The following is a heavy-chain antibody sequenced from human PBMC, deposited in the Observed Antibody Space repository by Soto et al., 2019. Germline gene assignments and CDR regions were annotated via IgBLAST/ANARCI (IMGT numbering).Heavy chain of an antibody. CDR3: AGTTSHYWYYMDV. V-gene: IGHV6-1*01. CDR2: TYYRSRWYN. D-gene: IGHD1-7*01. CDR1: GDSVSSNNAA. J-gene: IGHJ6*03. Sequence: QVPLQQSGPGLVKPSQTLSLTCAISGDSVSSNNAAWNWIRQSPSRGLEWLGRTYYRSRWYNDYAVSVKSRITVNPYTSKNQFSLQLTSVTPEDTAVYYCAGTTSHYWYYMDVWGKGTTVTVSS.